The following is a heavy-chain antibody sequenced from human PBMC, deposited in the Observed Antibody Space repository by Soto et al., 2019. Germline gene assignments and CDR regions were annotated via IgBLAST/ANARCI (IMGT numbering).Heavy chain of an antibody. CDR3: VRTSLVVAAATREDY. CDR2: INSDGSST. J-gene: IGHJ4*02. V-gene: IGHV3-74*01. CDR1: GFTFSSYW. D-gene: IGHD2-15*01. Sequence: EVQLVESGGGLVQPGGSLRLSCAASGFTFSSYWMHWVRQAPGKWLVWVSRINSDGSSTSYADSVRGRFTISRENAKNTLYLQMNSLRAEDTAVYYCVRTSLVVAAATREDYWGQGTLVTVSS.